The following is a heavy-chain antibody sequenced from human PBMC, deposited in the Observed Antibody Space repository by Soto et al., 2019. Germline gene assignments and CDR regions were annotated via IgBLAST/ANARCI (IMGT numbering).Heavy chain of an antibody. J-gene: IGHJ4*02. CDR1: GFTFSEYY. CDR2: ITGGSSST. Sequence: GSLRLSCAASGFTFSEYYMSWIRQAPGKGLEWVSYITGGSSSTNYPDSVKGRFSISRDNAQNSLYLQMNSLRAEDTAVYFCERGRKVGITGYYFDYWGQGTLVTVSS. CDR3: ERGRKVGITGYYFDY. V-gene: IGHV3-11*06. D-gene: IGHD1-26*01.